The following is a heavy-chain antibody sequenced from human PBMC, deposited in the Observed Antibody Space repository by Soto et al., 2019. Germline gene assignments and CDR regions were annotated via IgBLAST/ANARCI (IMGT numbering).Heavy chain of an antibody. V-gene: IGHV3-30-3*01. CDR2: ISYDGSKK. J-gene: IGHJ4*02. CDR1: GFTFSSYA. Sequence: GGSLRLSCAASGFTFSSYAMYWVRQAPGKGLEWVAVISYDGSKKYYADSVKGRFTISRDNSKNTVYLQMNSLRAEDTAAYYCARGPSSLTRFDYWGQGTLVTVSS. D-gene: IGHD2-2*01. CDR3: ARGPSSLTRFDY.